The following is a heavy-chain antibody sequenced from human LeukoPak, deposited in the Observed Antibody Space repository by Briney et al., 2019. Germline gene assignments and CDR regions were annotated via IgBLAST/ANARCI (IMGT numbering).Heavy chain of an antibody. CDR1: GYSISSVYY. CDR2: IYHSGST. V-gene: IGHV4-38-2*02. D-gene: IGHD2-2*01. Sequence: SETLSLTCTVSGYSISSVYYWGWIRQPPGKGLEWIGTIYHSGSTYYNPSLKSRVTISVDTSKNQFSLKLSSVTAADTAVYYCARGRAVVPAATRDAFDIWGQGTMVTVSS. J-gene: IGHJ3*02. CDR3: ARGRAVVPAATRDAFDI.